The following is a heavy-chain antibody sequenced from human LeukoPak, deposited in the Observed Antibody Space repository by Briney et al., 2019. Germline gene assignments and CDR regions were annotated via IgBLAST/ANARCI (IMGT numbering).Heavy chain of an antibody. D-gene: IGHD2-2*01. CDR1: GFTFDDYA. V-gene: IGHV3-9*01. Sequence: PGRSLRLSCAASGFTFDDYAMHWVRQAPGKGLEWVSGISWNSGSIGYADSVKGRFTISRDNAKNSLYLQMNSLRAEDTAVYYCASVLRDCSSTSCYFGYWGQGTLVTASS. J-gene: IGHJ4*02. CDR2: ISWNSGSI. CDR3: ASVLRDCSSTSCYFGY.